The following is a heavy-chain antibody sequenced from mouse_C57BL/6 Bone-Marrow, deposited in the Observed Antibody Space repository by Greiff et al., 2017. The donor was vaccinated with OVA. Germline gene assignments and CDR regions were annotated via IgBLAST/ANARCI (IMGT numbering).Heavy chain of an antibody. J-gene: IGHJ2*01. Sequence: VQLQQSGPELVKPGASVKMSCKASGYTFTDYNMHWVKQSHGKSLEWIGYINPNNGGTSYNQKFKGKATLTVNKSSSTAYMELRSLTSEDSAVDYCARSQGYGSSYGYWGQGTTLTVSS. CDR1: GYTFTDYN. V-gene: IGHV1-22*01. D-gene: IGHD1-1*01. CDR2: INPNNGGT. CDR3: ARSQGYGSSYGY.